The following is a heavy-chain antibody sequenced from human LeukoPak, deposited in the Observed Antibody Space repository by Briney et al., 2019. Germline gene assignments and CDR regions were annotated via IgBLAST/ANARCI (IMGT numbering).Heavy chain of an antibody. D-gene: IGHD3-10*01. CDR2: VRYDGSNK. Sequence: PGGSLRLSCAASGFTFSSYGMHWVRQAPGKGLEWVAFVRYDGSNKYYADSVKGRFTISRDNSKNTLYLQMNSLRAEDTAVYYCAKDPYAYYYGSGSGVDYWGQGTLVTVSS. V-gene: IGHV3-30*02. CDR3: AKDPYAYYYGSGSGVDY. CDR1: GFTFSSYG. J-gene: IGHJ4*02.